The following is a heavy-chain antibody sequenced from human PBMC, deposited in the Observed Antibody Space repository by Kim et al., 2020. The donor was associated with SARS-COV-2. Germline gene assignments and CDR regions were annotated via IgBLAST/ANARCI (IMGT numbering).Heavy chain of an antibody. J-gene: IGHJ4*02. Sequence: SVKVSCKASGGTFSSYAISWVRQAPVQGLEWMGGIIPIFGTANYAQKFQGRVTITADESTSTAYMELSSLRSEDTAVYYCASRIQLWSSPWRYWGQGTLVTVSS. CDR1: GGTFSSYA. CDR2: IIPIFGTA. V-gene: IGHV1-69*13. CDR3: ASRIQLWSSPWRY. D-gene: IGHD5-18*01.